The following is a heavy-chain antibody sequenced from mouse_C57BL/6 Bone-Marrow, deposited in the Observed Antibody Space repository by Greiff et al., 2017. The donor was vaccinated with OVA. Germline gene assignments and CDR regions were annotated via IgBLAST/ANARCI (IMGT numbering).Heavy chain of an antibody. CDR2: INPGSGGT. V-gene: IGHV1-54*01. CDR3: ARFIWLREHFDV. J-gene: IGHJ1*03. Sequence: VQLQESGAELVRPGTSVKVSCKASGYAFTNYLIEWVKQRPGQGLEWIGAINPGSGGTNYNEKFKGKATLTADKSSSTAYMELSSLTSEDSAVSFCARFIWLREHFDVWGTGTTVTVSS. D-gene: IGHD2-2*01. CDR1: GYAFTNYL.